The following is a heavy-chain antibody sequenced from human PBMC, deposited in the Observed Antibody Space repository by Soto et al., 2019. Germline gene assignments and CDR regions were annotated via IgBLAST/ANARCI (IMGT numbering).Heavy chain of an antibody. Sequence: ASVKVSCKASGYTFTSYGISWVRQAPGQGLEWMGWISAYNGNTNYAQKLQGRVTMTTDTSTSTAYMELRSLRSDDTAVYYCASGSSGGDTSYGMDVWGQGTTVTVSS. CDR2: ISAYNGNT. CDR1: GYTFTSYG. J-gene: IGHJ6*02. D-gene: IGHD2-15*01. V-gene: IGHV1-18*01. CDR3: ASGSSGGDTSYGMDV.